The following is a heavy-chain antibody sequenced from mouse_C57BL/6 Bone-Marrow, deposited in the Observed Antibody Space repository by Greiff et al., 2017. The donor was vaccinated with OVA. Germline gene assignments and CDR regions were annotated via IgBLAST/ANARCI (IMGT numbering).Heavy chain of an antibody. V-gene: IGHV1-62-3*01. CDR2: IDPNSGGT. Sequence: QVQLQQPGAELVKPGASVKLSCKASGYTFTSYWMHWVKQRPGRGLEWIGRIDPNSGGTSYNQKFKGKATLTVDKSSSTAYMELRSLTSEDSAVYYCAREGRQLSPAWFAYWGQGTLVTVSA. D-gene: IGHD3-2*02. CDR3: AREGRQLSPAWFAY. CDR1: GYTFTSYW. J-gene: IGHJ3*01.